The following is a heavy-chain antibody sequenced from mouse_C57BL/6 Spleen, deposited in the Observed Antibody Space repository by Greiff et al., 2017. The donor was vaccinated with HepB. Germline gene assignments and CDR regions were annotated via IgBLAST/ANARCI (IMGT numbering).Heavy chain of an antibody. CDR1: GYTFTDYY. CDR2: IYPGSGNT. V-gene: IGHV1-76*01. J-gene: IGHJ4*01. Sequence: VQLQQSGAELVRPGASVKLSCKASGYTFTDYYINWVKQRPGQGLEWIARIYPGSGNTYYNEKFKGKATLTAEKSSSTAYMQLSSLTSEDSAVYFCARWDYYDYSYYAMDYWGQGTSVTVSS. CDR3: ARWDYYDYSYYAMDY. D-gene: IGHD2-4*01.